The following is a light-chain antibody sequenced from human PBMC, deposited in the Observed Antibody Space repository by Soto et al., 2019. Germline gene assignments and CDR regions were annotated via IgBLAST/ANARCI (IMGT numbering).Light chain of an antibody. CDR2: GAS. V-gene: IGKV3-20*01. Sequence: EIVLTQSPGTLSLSPGERATLSCRASQSVTNNYLAWYQQKPGQAPRLLVYGASSRATGIPDRFSGGGSGTDFTLTISRLESEDFAVYYCQQYVSSPLTFGQGTKVEIK. J-gene: IGKJ1*01. CDR3: QQYVSSPLT. CDR1: QSVTNNY.